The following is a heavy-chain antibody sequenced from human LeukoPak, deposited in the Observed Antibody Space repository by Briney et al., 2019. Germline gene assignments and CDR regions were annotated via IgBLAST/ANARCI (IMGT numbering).Heavy chain of an antibody. CDR2: VFPGDSDT. V-gene: IGHV5-51*01. CDR3: ARASAYSSRADAFDI. D-gene: IGHD6-13*01. CDR1: GNSITTYW. Sequence: GESLKISCKASGNSITTYWIGWVRQKPGKGLEWMGLVFPGDSDTKYSPSFQGQVTISADKSISTAYLQWSSLKASDTAMYYCARASAYSSRADAFDIWGQGTMVTVSS. J-gene: IGHJ3*02.